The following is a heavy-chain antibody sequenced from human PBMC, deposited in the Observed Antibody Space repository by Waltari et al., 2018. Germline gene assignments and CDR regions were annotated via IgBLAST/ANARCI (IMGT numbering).Heavy chain of an antibody. CDR1: GHSFTSYW. D-gene: IGHD2-15*01. CDR2: IYPGDSDT. Sequence: EVQLVQSGAEVKKPGEYLKISCKGSGHSFTSYWIGWVRQMPGKGLEWMGIIYPGDSDTRYSPSFQGQVTISADKSISTAYLQCSSLKASDTAMYYCARRAWWGPPYYYYMDVWGKGTTVTVSS. CDR3: ARRAWWGPPYYYYMDV. J-gene: IGHJ6*03. V-gene: IGHV5-51*03.